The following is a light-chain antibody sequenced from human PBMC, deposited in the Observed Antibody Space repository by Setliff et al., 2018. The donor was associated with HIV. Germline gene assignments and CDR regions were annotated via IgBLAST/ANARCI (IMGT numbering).Light chain of an antibody. Sequence: EIVLTQSPATLSLSPGERATLSCRASQSVSYYLAWYQQKPGQAPRLLIYDASNKATGIPARFSGSGSGTDFTLTISSLEPEDFAVYYCQQRKNWPLTFGPGT. V-gene: IGKV3-11*01. CDR3: QQRKNWPLT. J-gene: IGKJ3*01. CDR1: QSVSYY. CDR2: DAS.